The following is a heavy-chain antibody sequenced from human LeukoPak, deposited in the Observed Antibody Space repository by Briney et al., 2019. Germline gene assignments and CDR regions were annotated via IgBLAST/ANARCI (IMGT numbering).Heavy chain of an antibody. Sequence: SETLSLTCTVSGGSLSSYYFSWIRQSPGKGLEWIAYINYSGSASYNPSLTSRVTMSVDTSKQFSLSLSSVTAADTAVYYCARHNYDDYVFDIWGQGTEVTVTS. CDR3: ARHNYDDYVFDI. CDR1: GGSLSSYY. J-gene: IGHJ3*02. D-gene: IGHD4-17*01. V-gene: IGHV4-59*08. CDR2: INYSGSA.